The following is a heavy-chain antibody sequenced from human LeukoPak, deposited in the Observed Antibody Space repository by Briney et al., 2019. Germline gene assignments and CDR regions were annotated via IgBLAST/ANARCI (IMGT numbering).Heavy chain of an antibody. V-gene: IGHV4-39*07. CDR2: IFYSGST. J-gene: IGHJ4*02. CDR3: ARLGGAGYNSFLGDY. Sequence: PSETLSLTCTVSSGSISTSNYYWGWVRQPPGKALEWIGNIFYSGSTYYSPSLKSRVTISLDTSRNQFSLKLNSVTAADTAVYYCARLGGAGYNSFLGDYWGQGTLVTVSS. D-gene: IGHD5-24*01. CDR1: SGSISTSNYY.